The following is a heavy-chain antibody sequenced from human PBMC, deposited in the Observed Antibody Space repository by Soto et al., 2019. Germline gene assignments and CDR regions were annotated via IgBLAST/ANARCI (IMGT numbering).Heavy chain of an antibody. CDR3: ARGGRFGELAFDY. J-gene: IGHJ4*02. CDR1: GGTFSSYT. Sequence: SVKVSCKASGGTFSSYTISWVRQAPGQGLEWMGRIIPILGIANYAQKFQGRVTITADKSTSTAYMELSSLRSEDTAVYYCARGGRFGELAFDYWGQGTLVTVSS. D-gene: IGHD3-10*01. CDR2: IIPILGIA. V-gene: IGHV1-69*02.